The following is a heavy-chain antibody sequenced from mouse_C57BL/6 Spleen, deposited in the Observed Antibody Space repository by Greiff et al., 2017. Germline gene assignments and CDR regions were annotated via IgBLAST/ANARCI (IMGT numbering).Heavy chain of an antibody. V-gene: IGHV2-2*01. J-gene: IGHJ4*01. CDR1: GFSLTSYG. CDR3: ARAGYDYLDAMDY. D-gene: IGHD2-4*01. CDR2: IWSGGSA. Sequence: QVQLKESGPGLVQPSPCLSITCTVSGFSLTSYGVHWVRQSPGKGLEWLGVIWSGGSAGYNAAYISSLSVSMDNAKSHVFFKMNSLQADDTAIDYCARAGYDYLDAMDYWGQGTSVTVSS.